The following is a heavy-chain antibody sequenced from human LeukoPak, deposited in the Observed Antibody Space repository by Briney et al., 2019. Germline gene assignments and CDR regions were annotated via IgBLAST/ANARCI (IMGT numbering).Heavy chain of an antibody. D-gene: IGHD6-19*01. V-gene: IGHV1-2*02. CDR1: GYTFTGYY. CDR2: INPNSGGT. Sequence: ASVKVSCKASGYTFTGYYMHWVRQAPGQGLEWMGWINPNSGGTNYAQKFQGRVTMTRDTSISTAYMELSRLRSDDTAVYYCARDITAVAGTGRFDPWGQGTLVTVSS. J-gene: IGHJ5*02. CDR3: ARDITAVAGTGRFDP.